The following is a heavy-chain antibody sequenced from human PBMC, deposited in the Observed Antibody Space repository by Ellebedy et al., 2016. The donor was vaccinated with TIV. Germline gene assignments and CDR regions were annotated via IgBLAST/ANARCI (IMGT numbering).Heavy chain of an antibody. J-gene: IGHJ4*02. CDR3: ASDRGGVGATNGFDY. CDR2: INPSDGST. V-gene: IGHV1-46*04. D-gene: IGHD1-26*01. CDR1: GYNFTSYD. Sequence: AASVKVSCKASGYNFTSYDINWVRQATGQGLEWMGIINPSDGSTSYAQKLQGRVTMTRDTSTSTVYMELSRLRSEDTAGYYWASDRGGVGATNGFDYWGQGTLVTVSS.